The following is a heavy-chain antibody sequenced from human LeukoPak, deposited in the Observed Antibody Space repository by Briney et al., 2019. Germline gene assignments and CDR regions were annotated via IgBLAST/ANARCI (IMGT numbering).Heavy chain of an antibody. D-gene: IGHD3-22*01. V-gene: IGHV4-34*01. CDR3: ARGTWFLHYAFDI. CDR1: GGSFSGYY. CDR2: INHSGST. J-gene: IGHJ3*02. Sequence: SETLSLTCAVYGGSFSGYYWSWIRQPPGKGLEWIGEINHSGSTNYNPSLKSRVTISVDTSKNQFSLKLSSVTAADTAVYYCARGTWFLHYAFDIWGQGTMVTVSS.